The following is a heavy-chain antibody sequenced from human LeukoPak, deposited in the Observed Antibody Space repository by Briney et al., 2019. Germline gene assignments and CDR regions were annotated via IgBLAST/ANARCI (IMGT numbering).Heavy chain of an antibody. CDR3: ARGRVGSSSWLYYYYYYMDV. Sequence: ASVKVSRKASGYTFTSYDINWVRQATGQGLEWMGWMNPNSGNTGYAQKFQGRVTMTRNTSISTAYMELSSLRSEDTAVYYCARGRVGSSSWLYYYYYYMDVWGKGTTVTISS. CDR2: MNPNSGNT. J-gene: IGHJ6*03. D-gene: IGHD6-13*01. V-gene: IGHV1-8*02. CDR1: GYTFTSYD.